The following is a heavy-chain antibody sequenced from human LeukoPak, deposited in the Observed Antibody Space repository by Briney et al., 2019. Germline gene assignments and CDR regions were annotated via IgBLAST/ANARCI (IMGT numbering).Heavy chain of an antibody. CDR2: IYYSGCT. V-gene: IGHV4-59*01. CDR1: GGSISSYY. CDR3: AREGRGDYKYYFDY. Sequence: SETLSLTCTVSGGSISSYYWSWIRQPPGRGREGIGYIYYSGCTNYNPSLKSRVTISVDTSKNQFSLKLSSVTAADTAVYYCAREGRGDYKYYFDYWGQGTLVTVSS. D-gene: IGHD4-17*01. J-gene: IGHJ4*02.